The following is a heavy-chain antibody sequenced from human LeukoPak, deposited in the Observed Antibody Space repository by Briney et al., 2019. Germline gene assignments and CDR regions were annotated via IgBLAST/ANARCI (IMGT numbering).Heavy chain of an antibody. CDR1: GFTFSSYW. CDR3: ARDPRSIAVAGEGFDY. J-gene: IGHJ4*02. D-gene: IGHD6-19*01. V-gene: IGHV3-7*01. CDR2: IKQDGSEK. Sequence: GGSLRLSCAASGFTFSSYWMSWVRQAPGKGLEWVANIKQDGSEKYYVDSVKGRFTISRDNAKNSLYLQMNSLRAEDTAVYYCARDPRSIAVAGEGFDYWGQGTLVTVSS.